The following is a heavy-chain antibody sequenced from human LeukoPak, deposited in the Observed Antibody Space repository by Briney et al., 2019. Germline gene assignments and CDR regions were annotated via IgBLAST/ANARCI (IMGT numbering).Heavy chain of an antibody. Sequence: PSETLSLTCTVSGGSISSSSYYWGWFRQPPGKGLEWIGYIFYSGSPNYNPSLKSRVTISVDTSKKQFSLKLTSVTVADTAVYYCARETSQKGAHYMDVWGKGTTVTISS. D-gene: IGHD3-16*01. CDR1: GGSISSSSYY. V-gene: IGHV4-61*01. J-gene: IGHJ6*03. CDR2: IFYSGSP. CDR3: ARETSQKGAHYMDV.